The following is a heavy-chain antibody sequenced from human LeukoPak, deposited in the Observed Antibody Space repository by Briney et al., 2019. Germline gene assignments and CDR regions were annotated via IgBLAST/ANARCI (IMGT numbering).Heavy chain of an antibody. J-gene: IGHJ4*02. Sequence: ASVKVSCKASGYTFTSYYIHWVRQAPGQGLEWMGWINPNSGGTNYAQKFQGRVTMTRDTSISTAYMGLSRLRSDDTAVYYCARGSGSDIVGATAGIDYWGQGTLVTVSS. CDR1: GYTFTSYY. CDR3: ARGSGSDIVGATAGIDY. D-gene: IGHD1-26*01. V-gene: IGHV1-2*02. CDR2: INPNSGGT.